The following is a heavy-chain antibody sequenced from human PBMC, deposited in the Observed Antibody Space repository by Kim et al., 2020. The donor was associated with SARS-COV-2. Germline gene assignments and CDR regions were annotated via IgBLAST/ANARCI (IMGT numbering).Heavy chain of an antibody. CDR2: IKSKTDGGTT. V-gene: IGHV3-15*01. J-gene: IGHJ3*02. Sequence: GGSLRLSCAASGFTFSNAWMSWVRQAPGKGLEWVGRIKSKTDGGTTDYAAPVKGRFTISRDDSKNTLYLQMNSLKTEDTAVYYCTTHYGSGIGGDAFDIWGQGTMVTVSS. D-gene: IGHD3-10*01. CDR1: GFTFSNAW. CDR3: TTHYGSGIGGDAFDI.